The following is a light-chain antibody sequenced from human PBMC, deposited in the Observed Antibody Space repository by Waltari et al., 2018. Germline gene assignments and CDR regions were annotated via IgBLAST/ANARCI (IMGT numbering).Light chain of an antibody. V-gene: IGKV3-15*01. CDR2: GAS. Sequence: EIVMTQSPATLSVSPGDRVTLPCRASQTVSSNLAWYQQKPGQIPTLLIFGASTRARVVPGRFSGRGSGTDFSLTITSLQSEDVAIYYCQEYENWPRNTFGGGTKVEIK. CDR1: QTVSSN. J-gene: IGKJ4*01. CDR3: QEYENWPRNT.